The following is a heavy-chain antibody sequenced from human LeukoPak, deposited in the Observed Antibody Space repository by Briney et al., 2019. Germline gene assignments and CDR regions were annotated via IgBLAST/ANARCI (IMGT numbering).Heavy chain of an antibody. CDR3: ARVSPEWETLDY. CDR2: INPSGGST. Sequence: VASVKVSCKASGYSFTGYYMHWVRQAPGQGLEWMGIINPSGGSTSYAQKFQGRVTMTRDTSTSTVYMELSSLRSEDTAVYYCARVSPEWETLDYWGQGTLVTVSS. CDR1: GYSFTGYY. V-gene: IGHV1-46*01. J-gene: IGHJ4*02. D-gene: IGHD1-26*01.